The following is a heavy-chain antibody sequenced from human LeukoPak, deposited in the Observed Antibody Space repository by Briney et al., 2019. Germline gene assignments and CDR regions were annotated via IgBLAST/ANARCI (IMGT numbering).Heavy chain of an antibody. CDR2: ISADGGRS. V-gene: IGHV3-23*01. CDR3: AKGSGYSGPPD. Sequence: ETLSLTCSVSGYSISSAYYWGWIRQPPGKGLEWVSTISADGGRSDYADSVKGRFTISRDNSKNTVYVQMNSLRAEDTAVYYCAKGSGYSGPPDWGQGTLVTVSA. CDR1: GYSISSAYY. J-gene: IGHJ4*02. D-gene: IGHD5-12*01.